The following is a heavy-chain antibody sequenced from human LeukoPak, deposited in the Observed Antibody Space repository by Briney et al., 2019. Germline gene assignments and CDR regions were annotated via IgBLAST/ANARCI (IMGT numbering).Heavy chain of an antibody. D-gene: IGHD2-8*01. CDR1: GGSFCGYY. CDR2: INHSGST. CDR3: AGFSVSQAWFDP. Sequence: SGTLCLTCAVYGGSFCGYYWSWVRQPPGKGLEWIGEINHSGSTNYNPSLKSRVTISVDTSKTQFSVRLTSVLATEPAVVYCAGFSVSQAWFDPWGEGTLVTLSS. J-gene: IGHJ5*02. V-gene: IGHV4-34*01.